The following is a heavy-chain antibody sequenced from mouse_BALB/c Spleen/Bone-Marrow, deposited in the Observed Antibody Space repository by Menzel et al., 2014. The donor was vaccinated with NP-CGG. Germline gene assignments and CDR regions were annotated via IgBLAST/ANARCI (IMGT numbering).Heavy chain of an antibody. V-gene: IGHV1S81*02. CDR1: GYTFTSYY. CDR2: INPSNGGT. Sequence: QVQLQQSGAELVKPGASVKLSCKASGYTFTSYYMYWVKQRPGQGLEWIGEINPSNGGTNFNEKFKSKATLTVDKSSSTAYMQLSSLTSEDSAVYYCTRRSLYGTTDYWGQGTTLTVSS. D-gene: IGHD2-10*02. CDR3: TRRSLYGTTDY. J-gene: IGHJ2*01.